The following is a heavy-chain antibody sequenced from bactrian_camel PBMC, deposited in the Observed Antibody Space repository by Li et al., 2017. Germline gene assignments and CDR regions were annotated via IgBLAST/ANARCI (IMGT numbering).Heavy chain of an antibody. CDR2: IDNAGDKI. J-gene: IGHJ6*01. V-gene: IGHV3S31*01. Sequence: DVQLVESGGGLVQPGGSLRLSCAASGFTFSSYAMSWVRQAPGKGPEWVSTIDNAGDKIYYADSVKGRFTISRDNAKRTVYLQMNSLKPEDTAMYYCAAKPPSSVGCAITMMGSFGYWGQGTQVTVS. CDR1: GFTFSSYA. CDR3: AAKPPSSVGCAITMMGSFGY. D-gene: IGHD4*01.